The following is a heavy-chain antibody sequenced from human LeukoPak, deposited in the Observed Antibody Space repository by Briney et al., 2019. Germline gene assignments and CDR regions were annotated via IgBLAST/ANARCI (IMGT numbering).Heavy chain of an antibody. CDR1: GFTFSSYA. J-gene: IGHJ4*02. D-gene: IGHD6-19*01. CDR3: AKGYVGSGWHEYYFDY. CDR2: ISGSGGST. Sequence: GGSLRLSCAASGFTFSSYAMSWVRQAPGKGLEWVSAISGSGGSTYYADSVKGRFTISRDNSKNSLYLQMNSLRAEDTAVYYCAKGYVGSGWHEYYFDYWGQGTLVTVSS. V-gene: IGHV3-23*01.